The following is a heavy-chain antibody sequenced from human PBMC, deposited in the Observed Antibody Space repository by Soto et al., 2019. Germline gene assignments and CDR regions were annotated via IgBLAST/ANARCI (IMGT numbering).Heavy chain of an antibody. V-gene: IGHV3-23*01. CDR1: GFTFSSYT. CDR2: ISGSGGST. J-gene: IGHJ6*02. CDR3: AKSVGATTYFGMDV. Sequence: XGSLRLSCSAAGFTFSSYTMSWVRQAPGKGLEWVSAISGSGGSTYYADSVKGRFTISRDNSKNTLYLQMNSLRAEYTAVYYCAKSVGATTYFGMDVWGQGTTVTVSS. D-gene: IGHD1-26*01.